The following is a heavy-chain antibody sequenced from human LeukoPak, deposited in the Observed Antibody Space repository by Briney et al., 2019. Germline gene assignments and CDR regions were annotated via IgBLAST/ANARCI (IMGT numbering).Heavy chain of an antibody. J-gene: IGHJ4*01. CDR3: AKGIYSSGWSYFDY. D-gene: IGHD6-19*01. Sequence: GGSLRLSCAASGFTFSSYAMTWVRQAPGKGLEWVSYADSVKGRFTISRDNSKNTLYLQMNSLRAEDTAVYYCAKGIYSSGWSYFDYWGHGTLVTVSS. CDR1: GFTFSSYA. V-gene: IGHV3-23*01.